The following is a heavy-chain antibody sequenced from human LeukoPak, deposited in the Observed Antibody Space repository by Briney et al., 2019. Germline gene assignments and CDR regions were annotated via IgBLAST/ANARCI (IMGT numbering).Heavy chain of an antibody. Sequence: GGSLRLSCAASGFTFSSYAMSWVRQAPGKGLEWVSAISGSGGSTYYADSVKGRFTISRDNSKNTLYLQMNSLGAEDTAVYYCARTDQSGYSFGSDFDYWGQGTLVTVSS. CDR2: ISGSGGST. V-gene: IGHV3-23*01. D-gene: IGHD5-18*01. CDR1: GFTFSSYA. J-gene: IGHJ4*02. CDR3: ARTDQSGYSFGSDFDY.